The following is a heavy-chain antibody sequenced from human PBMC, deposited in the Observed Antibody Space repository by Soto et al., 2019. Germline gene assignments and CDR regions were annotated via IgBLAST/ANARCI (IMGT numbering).Heavy chain of an antibody. V-gene: IGHV3-30*18. J-gene: IGHJ6*02. D-gene: IGHD2-2*02. CDR1: GFTFSSYG. Sequence: QVQLVESGGGVVQPGRSLRLSCAASGFTFSSYGMHWVRQAPGKGLEWVAVISYDGSNKYYADSVKGRFTISRDNSKNTPYLQMNSLRAEDTAVYYCAKGYCSSTSCYRFYYYYYGMDVWGQGTTVTVSS. CDR2: ISYDGSNK. CDR3: AKGYCSSTSCYRFYYYYYGMDV.